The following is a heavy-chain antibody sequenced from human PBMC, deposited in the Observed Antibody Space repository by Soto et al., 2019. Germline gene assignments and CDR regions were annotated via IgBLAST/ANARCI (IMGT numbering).Heavy chain of an antibody. V-gene: IGHV3-23*01. CDR3: AKRLITGNQIDY. D-gene: IGHD1-20*01. Sequence: EVQLLESGGGLVQPGGSLRLSCAASGFTFSSYAMSWVRQAPGKGLEWVSAISGSGGSTYYADSVKGQFTISRNNSKNTLYLQMNSLRAEDTAVYYCAKRLITGNQIDYWGQGTLVTVSS. CDR2: ISGSGGST. CDR1: GFTFSSYA. J-gene: IGHJ4*02.